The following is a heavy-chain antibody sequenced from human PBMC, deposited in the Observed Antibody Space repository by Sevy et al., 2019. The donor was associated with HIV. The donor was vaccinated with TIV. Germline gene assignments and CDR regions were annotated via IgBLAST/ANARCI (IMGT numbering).Heavy chain of an antibody. CDR1: GYTFTGYY. D-gene: IGHD3-10*01. J-gene: IGHJ6*02. V-gene: IGHV1-2*02. CDR2: INPNSGGT. CDR3: ARAKEVRGSGSGASAYYYYYGMDV. Sequence: ASVKVSCKASGYTFTGYYMHWVRQAPGQGLEWMGWINPNSGGTNYPQKFQGRLTMTRDTSISTAYMELSRLRSDDTAVYYCARAKEVRGSGSGASAYYYYYGMDVWGQGTTVTVSS.